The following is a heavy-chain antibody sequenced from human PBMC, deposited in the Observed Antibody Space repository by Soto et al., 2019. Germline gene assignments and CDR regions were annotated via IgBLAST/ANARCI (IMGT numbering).Heavy chain of an antibody. CDR1: GFTFSSYW. CDR3: ARVDGSGSYYRNDAFDI. D-gene: IGHD3-10*01. J-gene: IGHJ3*02. CDR2: IKQDVSEK. V-gene: IGHV3-7*01. Sequence: LRLSCAASGFTFSSYWMSWVRQAPGKGLEWVANIKQDVSEKYYVDSVKGRFTITRDNAKNSLYLQMNSLRAEDTAVYYCARVDGSGSYYRNDAFDIWGQGTMVTVSS.